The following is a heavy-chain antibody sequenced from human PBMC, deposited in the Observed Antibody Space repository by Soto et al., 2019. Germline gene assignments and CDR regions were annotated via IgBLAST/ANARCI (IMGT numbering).Heavy chain of an antibody. CDR2: IIPIFGTA. V-gene: IGHV1-69*01. J-gene: IGHJ6*02. CDR3: AREPHPKYYYYYGMDV. Sequence: QVQLVQSGAEVKKPGSSVKVSCKASGGTFSSYAISWVRQAPGQGLEWMEGIIPIFGTANYAQKFQGRVTITADESTSTAYLELSSLRSEDTAVYYCAREPHPKYYYYYGMDVWGQGTTVTVSS. CDR1: GGTFSSYA.